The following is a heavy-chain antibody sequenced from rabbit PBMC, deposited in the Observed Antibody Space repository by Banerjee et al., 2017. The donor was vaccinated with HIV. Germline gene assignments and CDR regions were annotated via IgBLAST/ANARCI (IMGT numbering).Heavy chain of an antibody. CDR2: IDPVFGST. J-gene: IGHJ4*01. CDR1: GFDFSSYG. V-gene: IGHV1S47*01. D-gene: IGHD6-1*01. Sequence: QEQLVESGGGLVQPGGSLKLSCKASGFDFSSYGVSWVRQAPGKGLEWIGYIDPVFGSTYYASWVNGRFTISSHNAQSTVDLQMNSLTAADTATYFCARAIYTHGYGGGAYDTFNLWGPGTLVTVS. CDR3: ARAIYTHGYGGGAYDTFNL.